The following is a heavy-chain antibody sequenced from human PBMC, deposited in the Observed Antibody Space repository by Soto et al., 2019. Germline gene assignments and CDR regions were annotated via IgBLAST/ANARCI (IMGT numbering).Heavy chain of an antibody. CDR2: ISAYNGNT. D-gene: IGHD3-9*01. J-gene: IGHJ5*02. Sequence: QVPLVQSGAEVKKPGASVKVSCKASGYTFTNYGISWVRQAPGQGLEWMGWISAYNGNTDHAQKYQGRVTITTDTSTSTAYLELRSLRSDDTAVYYCARPQNDILTDSYTYWFDPWGQGTLVTVSS. CDR1: GYTFTNYG. CDR3: ARPQNDILTDSYTYWFDP. V-gene: IGHV1-18*01.